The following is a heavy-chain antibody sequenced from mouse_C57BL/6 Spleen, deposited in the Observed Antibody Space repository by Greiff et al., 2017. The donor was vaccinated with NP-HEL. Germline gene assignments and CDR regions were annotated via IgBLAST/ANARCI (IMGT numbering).Heavy chain of an antibody. CDR2: ISSGGDYI. CDR3: TRGDYDGDYYAMDY. J-gene: IGHJ4*01. Sequence: EVQGVESGEGLVKPGGSLKLSCAASGFTFSSYAMSWVRQTPEKRLEWVAYISSGGDYIYYADTVKGRFTISRDNARNTLYLQMSSLKSEDTAMYYCTRGDYDGDYYAMDYWGQGTSVTVSS. CDR1: GFTFSSYA. D-gene: IGHD2-4*01. V-gene: IGHV5-9-1*02.